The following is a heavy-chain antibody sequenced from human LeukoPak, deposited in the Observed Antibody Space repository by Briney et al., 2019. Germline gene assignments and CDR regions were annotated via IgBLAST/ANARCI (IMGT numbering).Heavy chain of an antibody. V-gene: IGHV3-48*04. Sequence: GGSLRLSCAASGFTFSSYWMHWVRQAPGKGLEWVSYISGSGSNIYYADYVKGRFTISRDNAKNSLYLQMNSLRAEDTAVYHCARAMLVGATTFDYWGQGTLVTVSS. D-gene: IGHD1-26*01. J-gene: IGHJ4*02. CDR2: ISGSGSNI. CDR3: ARAMLVGATTFDY. CDR1: GFTFSSYW.